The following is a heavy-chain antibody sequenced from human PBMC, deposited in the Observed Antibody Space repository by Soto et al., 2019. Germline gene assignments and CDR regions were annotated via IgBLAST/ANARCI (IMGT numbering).Heavy chain of an antibody. CDR1: GGSCSGYY. Sequence: LSLTCAVYGGSCSGYYWSWIRQPPGKGLEWVGEINHSESTNYNPSLKSRVTISVDTSKNQFSLKLSSVTAADTAVYYCARDRWDIVVVPAAMRAIDYYYYGMDVWGQGTTVTVSS. V-gene: IGHV4-34*01. D-gene: IGHD2-2*01. CDR3: ARDRWDIVVVPAAMRAIDYYYYGMDV. J-gene: IGHJ6*02. CDR2: INHSEST.